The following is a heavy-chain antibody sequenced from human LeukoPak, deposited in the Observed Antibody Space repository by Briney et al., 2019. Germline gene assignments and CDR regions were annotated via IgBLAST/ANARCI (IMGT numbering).Heavy chain of an antibody. CDR1: GYTFTGYY. Sequence: ASVKVSCKASGYTFTGYYMHGVRQAPGQGLEWMGWINPNSGGTNYAQKFQGRVTMTRDTSISTAYMELSRLRSDDTAVYYCARGLRLLEWLLFDYWGQGTLVTVSS. D-gene: IGHD3-3*01. V-gene: IGHV1-2*02. CDR2: INPNSGGT. CDR3: ARGLRLLEWLLFDY. J-gene: IGHJ4*02.